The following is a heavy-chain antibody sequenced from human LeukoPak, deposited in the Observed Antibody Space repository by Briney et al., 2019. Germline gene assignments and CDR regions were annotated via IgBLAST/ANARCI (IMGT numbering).Heavy chain of an antibody. CDR3: ARYGRRWLQLGLDAFDI. J-gene: IGHJ3*02. Sequence: GQSLKISCKGSGYSFTSYWIGWVRQIPGKGLEWRGIIYPGDSDTRYSPSFQGQVTISADKSISTAYLKWSSLKASDTAMYYCARYGRRWLQLGLDAFDIWGQGTMVTVSS. CDR2: IYPGDSDT. V-gene: IGHV5-51*01. D-gene: IGHD5-24*01. CDR1: GYSFTSYW.